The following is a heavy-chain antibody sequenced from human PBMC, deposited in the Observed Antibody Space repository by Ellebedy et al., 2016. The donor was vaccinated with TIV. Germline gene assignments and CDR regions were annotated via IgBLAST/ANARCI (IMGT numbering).Heavy chain of an antibody. CDR3: ARNRVIFTFEKSYFDL. J-gene: IGHJ2*01. Sequence: SETLSLTCTVSGGSFSCSSCYWGWIRQPPGKGLEWIGSIYYSGTTYYNPSLKSRVTISVDTSKNPFSLKLGSVTAADTAMYYCARNRVIFTFEKSYFDLWGRGTLVTVSS. D-gene: IGHD3-16*01. CDR1: GGSFSCSSCY. CDR2: IYYSGTT. V-gene: IGHV4-39*01.